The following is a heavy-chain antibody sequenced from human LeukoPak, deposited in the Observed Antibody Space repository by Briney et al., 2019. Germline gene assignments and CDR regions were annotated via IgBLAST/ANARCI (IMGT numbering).Heavy chain of an antibody. CDR3: ARRDLSSWYLFDY. Sequence: SETLSLTCTVSGGSISSSSYYWGWIRQPPGKGLEWIGSIYYSGSTYYNPSLKSRVTISVDTSKNQFSLKLSSVTAADTAVYYCARRDLSSWYLFDYWGQGTLVTVSS. J-gene: IGHJ4*02. D-gene: IGHD6-13*01. V-gene: IGHV4-39*01. CDR1: GGSISSSSYY. CDR2: IYYSGST.